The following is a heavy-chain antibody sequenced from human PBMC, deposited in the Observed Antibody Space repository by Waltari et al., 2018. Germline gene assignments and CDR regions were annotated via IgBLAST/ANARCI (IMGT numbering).Heavy chain of an antibody. V-gene: IGHV3-43D*04. D-gene: IGHD4-17*01. Sequence: EVQLVESGGVVVQPGGSLRLSCAASGFTFDDSAMHWVRQAPGKGLEWVSLISWDGGSTYYADSVKGRFTISRDNSKNSLYLQMNSLRAEDTALYYCAKAPTTVTPPDYWGQGTLVTVSS. J-gene: IGHJ4*02. CDR2: ISWDGGST. CDR1: GFTFDDSA. CDR3: AKAPTTVTPPDY.